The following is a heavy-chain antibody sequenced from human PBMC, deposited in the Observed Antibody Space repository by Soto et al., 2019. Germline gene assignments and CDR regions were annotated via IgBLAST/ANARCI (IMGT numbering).Heavy chain of an antibody. CDR2: INPRGAST. CDR3: TRGVSISALYASDM. V-gene: IGHV1-46*03. CDR1: GYTFANHY. Sequence: QVQLVQSGAEVKKSWASVKVSCKASGYTFANHYIHWVRQAPGQGLEWMGIINPRGASTSNAQKFQGRVTMTRDTSTSTVYMELGRLSSEDSAVYYSTRGVSISALYASDMWGQGALVTVSS. D-gene: IGHD3-10*01. J-gene: IGHJ3*02.